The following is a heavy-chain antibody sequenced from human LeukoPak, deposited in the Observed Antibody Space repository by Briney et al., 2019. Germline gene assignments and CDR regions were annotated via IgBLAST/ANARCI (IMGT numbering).Heavy chain of an antibody. CDR1: GFIYSHSA. CDR3: AKYHLKYASDPSGDFDL. D-gene: IGHD5-12*01. V-gene: IGHV3-23*01. Sequence: PGGSLRLSCAASGFIYSHSAMSWLRQAAGKGLEWVSTITGSGETTSYADSVKGRFTISRDNSANRLYLQMSSLRAEDTSIFCCAKYHLKYASDPSGDFDLWGQGTAVIVSS. CDR2: ITGSGETT. J-gene: IGHJ3*01.